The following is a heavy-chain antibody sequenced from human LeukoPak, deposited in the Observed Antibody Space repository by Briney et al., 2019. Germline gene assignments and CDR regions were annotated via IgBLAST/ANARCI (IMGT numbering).Heavy chain of an antibody. CDR3: AKDQAAAGNEGPNWFDP. CDR2: IYSGGST. D-gene: IGHD6-13*01. CDR1: EFTVSSNY. J-gene: IGHJ5*02. V-gene: IGHV3-53*01. Sequence: GGSLRLSCTASEFTVSSNYMSWVRQAPGKGLEWVSVIYSGGSTYYTDSVKGRFTISRDSSKNTLYLQMNSLRAEDTAVYYCAKDQAAAGNEGPNWFDPWGQGTLVTVSS.